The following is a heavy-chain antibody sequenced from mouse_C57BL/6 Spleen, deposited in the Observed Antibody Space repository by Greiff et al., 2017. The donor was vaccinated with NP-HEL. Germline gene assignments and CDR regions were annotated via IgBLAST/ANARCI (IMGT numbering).Heavy chain of an antibody. D-gene: IGHD2-4*01. CDR1: GYTFTEYT. CDR3: ERNEGGIYYDYDGGGFAY. CDR2: FYPGSGSI. V-gene: IGHV1-62-2*01. Sequence: QVQLKESGAELVKPGASVTLSCKASGYTFTEYTIHWVKQRSGQGLEWIGWFYPGSGSIKYNEKFKDKATLTADKSYSTVYMELSRLTSEDAAVYFCERNEGGIYYDYDGGGFAYRGQGTLVTVSA. J-gene: IGHJ3*01.